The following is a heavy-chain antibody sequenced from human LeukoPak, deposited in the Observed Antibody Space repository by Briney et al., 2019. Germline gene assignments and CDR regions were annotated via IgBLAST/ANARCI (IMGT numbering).Heavy chain of an antibody. D-gene: IGHD3-3*02. CDR2: SRNKADSYTT. J-gene: IGHJ4*02. CDR1: GFTISDHY. Sequence: GGSLRLSCAASGFTISDHYMDWVRQAPGKGLEWVGRSRNKADSYTTYYAASVKGRFTISRDDSKNSLYLQMNNLKAEDTAVYYCTRHFFSEWGQGTLVTVSS. V-gene: IGHV3-72*01. CDR3: TRHFFSE.